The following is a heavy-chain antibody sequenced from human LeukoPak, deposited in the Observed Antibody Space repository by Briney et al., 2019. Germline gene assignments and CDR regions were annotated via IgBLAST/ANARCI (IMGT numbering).Heavy chain of an antibody. V-gene: IGHV7-4-1*02. CDR2: ANTNTGNP. CDR3: ASCNDSSGYFAY. D-gene: IGHD3-22*01. Sequence: ASVKVSCKPSGYTFTDYAINWVRQAPGQGLEYTGWANTNTGNPTYAQGFTGRFVFSSDSSVSTAYLQITSLKADDSAIYFCASCNDSSGYFAYWGQGTLVTVSS. CDR1: GYTFTDYA. J-gene: IGHJ4*02.